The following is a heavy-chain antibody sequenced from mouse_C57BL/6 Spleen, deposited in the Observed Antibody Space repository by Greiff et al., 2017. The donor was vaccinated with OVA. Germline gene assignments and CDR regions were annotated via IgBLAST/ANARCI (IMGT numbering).Heavy chain of an antibody. V-gene: IGHV5-16*01. Sequence: EVKLVESEGGLVQPGSSMKLSCTASGFTFSDYYMAWVRQVPEKGLEWVANINYDGSSTYYLDSLKSRFIISRDNAKNILYLQMSSLKSEDTATYYCARDRGYGSEYYFDYWGQGTTLTVSS. D-gene: IGHD1-1*01. J-gene: IGHJ2*01. CDR3: ARDRGYGSEYYFDY. CDR1: GFTFSDYY. CDR2: INYDGSST.